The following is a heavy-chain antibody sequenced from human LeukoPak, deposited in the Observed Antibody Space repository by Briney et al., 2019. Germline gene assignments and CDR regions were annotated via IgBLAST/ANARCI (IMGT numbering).Heavy chain of an antibody. CDR3: AGADYYDSSYWFDP. D-gene: IGHD3-22*01. V-gene: IGHV4-59*01. CDR1: GGSISSYY. CDR2: IYYSGST. Sequence: SETLSLTCTVSGGSISSYYWSWIRQPPGKGLEWIGYIYYSGSTNYNPSLKSRFTISVDTSKNQFSLKLSSVTAADTAVYYCAGADYYDSSYWFDPWGQGTLVTVSS. J-gene: IGHJ5*02.